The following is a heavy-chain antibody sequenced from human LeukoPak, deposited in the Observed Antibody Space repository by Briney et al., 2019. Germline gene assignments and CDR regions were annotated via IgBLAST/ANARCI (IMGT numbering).Heavy chain of an antibody. CDR1: GFTFSSYA. Sequence: GGSLRLSCAASGFTFSSYAMSWVRQAPGKGLEWVSGISWNSGSIGYADSVKGRFTISRDNAKNSLYLQMNSLRAEDTAVYYCARGYDSSSYYLPYYHYGMDVWGQGTTVTVSS. CDR3: ARGYDSSSYYLPYYHYGMDV. D-gene: IGHD3-22*01. J-gene: IGHJ6*02. CDR2: ISWNSGSI. V-gene: IGHV3-20*04.